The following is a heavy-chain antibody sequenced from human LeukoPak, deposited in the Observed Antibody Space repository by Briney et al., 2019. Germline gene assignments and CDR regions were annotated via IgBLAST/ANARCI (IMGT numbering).Heavy chain of an antibody. CDR1: GFTFSSYS. J-gene: IGHJ6*03. CDR3: ARDYGDYEPGRHHYYYYYMDV. Sequence: GSLRLPCAASGFTFSSYSMNWVRQPPGKGLEWVSSISSSSYIFYADSVKGRFTMSRDNAKKSLFLQMNSLRAEDTAVYYCARDYGDYEPGRHHYYYYYMDVWGKGTTVTVSS. CDR2: ISSSSYI. V-gene: IGHV3-21*01. D-gene: IGHD4-17*01.